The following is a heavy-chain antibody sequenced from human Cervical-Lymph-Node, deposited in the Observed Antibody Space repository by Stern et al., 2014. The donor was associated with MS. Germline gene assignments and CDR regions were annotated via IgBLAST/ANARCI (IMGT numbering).Heavy chain of an antibody. CDR2: IYYSGST. CDR3: ARVSYDFWSGYYVFDY. J-gene: IGHJ4*02. CDR1: GGSISSGGYY. V-gene: IGHV4-31*03. D-gene: IGHD3-3*01. Sequence: QLQLQESGPGLVKPSPTLSLTCTVSGGSISSGGYYWSWIRQHPGKGLEWIGYIYYSGSTYYNPSLKSRVTISVDTSKNQFSLKLSSVTAADTAVYYCARVSYDFWSGYYVFDYWGQGTLVTVSS.